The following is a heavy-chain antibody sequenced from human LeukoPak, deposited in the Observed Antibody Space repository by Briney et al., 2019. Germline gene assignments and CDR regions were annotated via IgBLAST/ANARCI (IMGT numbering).Heavy chain of an antibody. V-gene: IGHV4-39*07. CDR2: IYYSGST. J-gene: IGHJ4*02. D-gene: IGHD3-22*01. CDR1: GGSISSSSYY. Sequence: SETLSLTCTVSGGSISSSSYYWGWIRQPPGKGLEWIGSIYYSGSTYYNPSLKSRVTISVDTSKNQFSLKLSSVTAADTAVYYCARDSRDSSGLFDYWGQGTLVTVSS. CDR3: ARDSRDSSGLFDY.